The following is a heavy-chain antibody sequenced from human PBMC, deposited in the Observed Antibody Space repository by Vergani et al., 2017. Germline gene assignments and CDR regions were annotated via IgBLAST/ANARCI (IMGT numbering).Heavy chain of an antibody. CDR2: IKEDGSET. CDR1: GFTFSNYW. V-gene: IGHV3-7*01. Sequence: EVQLMESGGGLVQPGGSLRLSCAASGFTFSNYWMSWVRQAAGKGLEWVANIKEDGSETFYVDFVMGPITISRDNAKNSLYLQMNSLRAEDTAVYFCASLGLTASRREAPVFDYWGQGTLVTVSS. J-gene: IGHJ4*02. D-gene: IGHD6-13*01. CDR3: ASLGLTASRREAPVFDY.